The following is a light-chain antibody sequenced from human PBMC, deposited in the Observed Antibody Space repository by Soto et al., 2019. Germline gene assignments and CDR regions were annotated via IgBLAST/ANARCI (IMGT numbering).Light chain of an antibody. CDR1: TGSVTRGYY. J-gene: IGLJ1*01. CDR2: DTG. CDR3: LLSYGGTYV. V-gene: IGLV7-43*01. Sequence: QTVVTQEPSLTVSPGGTVTLTCASSTGSVTRGYYPNWFQQKPGQAPRALIYDTGIKHSWTPGRFSGSLLGGKAVLTLSGAQPEDEAEYYCLLSYGGTYVFGPGTKLTVL.